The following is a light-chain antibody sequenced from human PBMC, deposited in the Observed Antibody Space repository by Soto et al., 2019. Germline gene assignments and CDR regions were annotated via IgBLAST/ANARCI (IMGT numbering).Light chain of an antibody. V-gene: IGLV1-40*01. CDR1: SSNIGAGYD. CDR2: GNT. CDR3: QSYDISLSVSVV. J-gene: IGLJ2*01. Sequence: QSVLTQPPSVSGAPGQRVTISCTGSSSNIGAGYDVQWYQQLPGAAPRLLIFGNTNRPSGVPDRFSGSRSGTSASLAISGLQAEDAAAYYCQSYDISLSVSVVFGGGTQLTVL.